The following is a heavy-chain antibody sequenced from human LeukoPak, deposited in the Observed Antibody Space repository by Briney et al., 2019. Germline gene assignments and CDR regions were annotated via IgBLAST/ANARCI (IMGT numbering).Heavy chain of an antibody. CDR2: IYYSGNT. V-gene: IGHV4-39*01. J-gene: IGHJ4*02. CDR1: GGSISSSSYY. CDR3: ARKPDY. Sequence: SETLSLTCTVSGGSISSSSYYWGWIRQPPGKGLEGIASIYYSGNTYYNPSLKSRVTISVDTSKNQFSLKLSSVTAADTAVYYWARKPDYWGQGTLVTVSS.